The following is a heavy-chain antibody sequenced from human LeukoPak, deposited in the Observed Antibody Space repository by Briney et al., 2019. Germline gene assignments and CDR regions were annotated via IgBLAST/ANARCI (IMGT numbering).Heavy chain of an antibody. J-gene: IGHJ5*02. Sequence: GGSLRLSCAASGFTFSSYGMHWVRQAPGKGLEWVAFIRYDGSNKNYADSVKGRFTISRDNAKNSLSLQMNSLRAEDTAVYYCATSSNAPGNHWGQGTLVTVSS. CDR1: GFTFSSYG. V-gene: IGHV3-30*02. D-gene: IGHD2-2*01. CDR2: IRYDGSNK. CDR3: ATSSNAPGNH.